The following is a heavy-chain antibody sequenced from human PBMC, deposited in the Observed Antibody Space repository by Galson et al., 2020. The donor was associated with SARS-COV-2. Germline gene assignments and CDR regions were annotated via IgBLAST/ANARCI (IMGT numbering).Heavy chain of an antibody. Sequence: SETLSLTCAVYGGSFSGYYWSWIRQPPGKGLEWIGAINHSGSTNYNPSLKSRVTISVDTSKNQFSLKLSSVTAADTAVYYCARGAGVEVTIFGVVHNQPYYYYMDVWGKGTTVTVSS. CDR2: INHSGST. V-gene: IGHV4-34*01. D-gene: IGHD3-3*01. CDR1: GGSFSGYY. CDR3: ARGAGVEVTIFGVVHNQPYYYYMDV. J-gene: IGHJ6*03.